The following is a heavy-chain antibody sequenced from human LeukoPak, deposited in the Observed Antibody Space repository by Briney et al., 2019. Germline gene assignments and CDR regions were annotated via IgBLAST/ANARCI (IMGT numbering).Heavy chain of an antibody. CDR2: IYYSGST. CDR3: ARVNYYDSSGSLYGGYYFDY. V-gene: IGHV4-30-4*01. Sequence: SQTLSLTCTVSGGSISTGDYYWSWIRQPPGKGLEWIGYIYYSGSTYYNPSLKSRVTISVDTSKNPFSLKLSSVTAADTAVYYCARVNYYDSSGSLYGGYYFDYWGQGTLVTVSS. D-gene: IGHD3-22*01. CDR1: GGSISTGDYY. J-gene: IGHJ4*02.